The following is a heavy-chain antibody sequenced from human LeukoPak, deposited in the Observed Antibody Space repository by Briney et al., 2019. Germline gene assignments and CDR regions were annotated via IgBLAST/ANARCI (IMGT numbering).Heavy chain of an antibody. V-gene: IGHV3-23*01. Sequence: GGSLRLSCAASGFSLNSEGMSWVRQAPEKGLEWVAAISTTAGNTYYIDSVKGRFTISRDNSKNTLYLQMNSLRAEDTAVYYCAKGSAYCSGGSCYWYYFDYWGQGTLVTVSS. CDR2: ISTTAGNT. CDR1: GFSLNSEG. D-gene: IGHD2-15*01. CDR3: AKGSAYCSGGSCYWYYFDY. J-gene: IGHJ4*02.